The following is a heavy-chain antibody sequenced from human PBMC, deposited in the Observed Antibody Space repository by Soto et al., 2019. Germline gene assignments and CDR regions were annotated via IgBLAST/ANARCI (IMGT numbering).Heavy chain of an antibody. CDR1: GFTFDDYA. CDR2: ISWNSGSI. D-gene: IGHD1-26*01. V-gene: IGHV3-9*01. CDR3: AKEIWVVGATDAFDI. J-gene: IGHJ3*02. Sequence: SLRLSCAASGFTFDDYAMHWVRQAPGKGLEWVSGISWNSGSIGYADSVKGRFTISRDNAKNSLYLQMNSLRAEDTALYYCAKEIWVVGATDAFDIWGQGTMVTVSS.